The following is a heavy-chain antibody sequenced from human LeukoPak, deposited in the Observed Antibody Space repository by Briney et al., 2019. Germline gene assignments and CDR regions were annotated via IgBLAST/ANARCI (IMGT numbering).Heavy chain of an antibody. Sequence: PGGSLRLSCAASGFTFSSYSMNWVRQAPGKGLEWVSSISSSSSYIYYADSVKGRFTISRGNAKNSLYLQMNSLRAEDTAVYYCARGLLDYGADLLDAFDIWGQGTMVTVSS. CDR3: ARGLLDYGADLLDAFDI. V-gene: IGHV3-21*01. CDR2: ISSSSSYI. J-gene: IGHJ3*02. D-gene: IGHD4-17*01. CDR1: GFTFSSYS.